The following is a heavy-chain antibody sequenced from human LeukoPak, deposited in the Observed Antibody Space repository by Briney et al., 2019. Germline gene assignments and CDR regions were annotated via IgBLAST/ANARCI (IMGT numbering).Heavy chain of an antibody. CDR3: AKDISSGWSRFDAFDI. D-gene: IGHD6-19*01. J-gene: IGHJ3*02. CDR1: GFTFDDYA. Sequence: GRSLSLSCAASGFTFDDYAMHWVRQAPGKGLEWVSGISWNSGSIGYADSVKGRFTISRDNAKNSLYLQMNSLRAEDTALYYCAKDISSGWSRFDAFDIWSQGTMVTVSS. V-gene: IGHV3-9*01. CDR2: ISWNSGSI.